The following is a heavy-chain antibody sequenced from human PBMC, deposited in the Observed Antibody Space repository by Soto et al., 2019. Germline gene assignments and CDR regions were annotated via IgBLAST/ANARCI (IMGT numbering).Heavy chain of an antibody. D-gene: IGHD2-15*01. CDR1: GFSLSNARMG. Sequence: QVTLKESGPVLVKPTETLTLTCTVSGFSLSNARMGVSWIRRPPGKALEWLAHIFSNDEKSYSTSLKSRLTISKDTSKSQVVLTMTNMDPVDTATYYCARIVDCSGGSCYLYYMDVWGKGTTVTVSS. V-gene: IGHV2-26*01. CDR2: IFSNDEK. J-gene: IGHJ6*03. CDR3: ARIVDCSGGSCYLYYMDV.